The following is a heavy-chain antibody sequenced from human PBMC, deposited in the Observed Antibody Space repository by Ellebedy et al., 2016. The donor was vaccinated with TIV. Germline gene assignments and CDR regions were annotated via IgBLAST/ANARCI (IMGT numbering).Heavy chain of an antibody. Sequence: GESLKISCAASGFTFSSYNIIWVRQALGKGLEWISYISSDTLTTEYADSAKGRFTISRDNAKNSVYLQMKSLRAEDTAVYFCARDMGRWLQFLGFWGQGTLVTVSS. CDR2: ISSDTLTT. CDR1: GFTFSSYN. V-gene: IGHV3-48*04. D-gene: IGHD5-24*01. CDR3: ARDMGRWLQFLGF. J-gene: IGHJ4*02.